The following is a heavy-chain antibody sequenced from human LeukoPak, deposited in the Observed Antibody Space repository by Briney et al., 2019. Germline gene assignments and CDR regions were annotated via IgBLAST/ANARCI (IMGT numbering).Heavy chain of an antibody. CDR3: ARSITSGGGYYYSIFDY. CDR1: GFTFSSYE. J-gene: IGHJ4*02. CDR2: ISSSGSTI. D-gene: IGHD3-22*01. V-gene: IGHV3-48*03. Sequence: AGGSLRLSCAASGFTFSSYEMNWVRQAPGKGLEWVSYISSSGSTIYYADSVKGRFTISRDNAKNSLYLQMNSLRAEDTAVYYCARSITSGGGYYYSIFDYWGQGTLVTVSS.